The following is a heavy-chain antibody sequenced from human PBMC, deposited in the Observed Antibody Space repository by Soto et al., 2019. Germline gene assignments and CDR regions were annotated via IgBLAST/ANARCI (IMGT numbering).Heavy chain of an antibody. V-gene: IGHV1-46*01. CDR3: ARGAVVVPNGLIAGMDV. CDR1: GYSFSNFY. CDR2: IDPSSGTT. J-gene: IGHJ6*02. D-gene: IGHD2-15*01. Sequence: ASVKVSCKLSGYSFSNFYVHWVRQAPGQGLEWMGIIDPSSGTTSYTQKFQERVTMTRDTSMSTVYMELSRLRSEDAAVYYCARGAVVVPNGLIAGMDVWGLGTTVTVSS.